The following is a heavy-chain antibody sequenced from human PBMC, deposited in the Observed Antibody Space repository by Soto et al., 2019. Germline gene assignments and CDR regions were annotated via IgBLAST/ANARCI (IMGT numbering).Heavy chain of an antibody. Sequence: GGSLRLSCAASGFSIINYALHWVLQAPGKGLEWVAVISYDGSDKYYADSVKGRFTISRDNSKNTLFLQMNTLTVEDTAMYHCATSRAPFSAKASRPYNWFDPWGQGTLVTVSS. CDR1: GFSIINYA. J-gene: IGHJ5*02. V-gene: IGHV3-30*04. CDR2: ISYDGSDK. CDR3: ATSRAPFSAKASRPYNWFDP. D-gene: IGHD2-21*01.